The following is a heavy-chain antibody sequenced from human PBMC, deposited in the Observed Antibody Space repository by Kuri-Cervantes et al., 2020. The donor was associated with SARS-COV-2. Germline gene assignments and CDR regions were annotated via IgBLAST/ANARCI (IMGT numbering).Heavy chain of an antibody. CDR1: GFTFSSYA. Sequence: GGSLRLSCAASGFTFSSYAMHWVRQAPGKGLEWVAVISYDGSNKYYADSVKGRFTISRDNSKNTLYLQMNSLGAEDTAVYYCASSPVAAPFGAFDIWGQGTMVTVSS. CDR2: ISYDGSNK. D-gene: IGHD6-19*01. CDR3: ASSPVAAPFGAFDI. J-gene: IGHJ3*02. V-gene: IGHV3-30-3*01.